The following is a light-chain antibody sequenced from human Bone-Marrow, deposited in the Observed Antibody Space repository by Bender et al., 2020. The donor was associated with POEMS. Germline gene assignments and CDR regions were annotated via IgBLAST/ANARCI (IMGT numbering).Light chain of an antibody. J-gene: IGLJ2*01. V-gene: IGLV3-1*01. CDR2: QVT. CDR1: DLGDKY. Sequence: SYEVTQPPSVSVSPGQTASITCSGDDLGDKYVAWYQQKPGQSPVLVIYQVTKRPSGIPERFSGSNSGNTATLTISGTQAMDEDDYYCQAWDTCTVIFGGGTKLTVL. CDR3: QAWDTCTVI.